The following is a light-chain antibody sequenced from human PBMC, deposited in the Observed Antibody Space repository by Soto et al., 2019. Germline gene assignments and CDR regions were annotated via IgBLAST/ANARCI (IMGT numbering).Light chain of an antibody. V-gene: IGKV3-20*01. CDR3: QQYGSSPGT. J-gene: IGKJ1*01. CDR1: QSVSSSY. Sequence: EIVLTQSPGTLSLSPGERATLSCRASQSVSSSYLAWYQQKPGQAPRLLIYGASSRATGIPDRFGGSGSGTDSTLTISRLEPEDFAVYYCQQYGSSPGTFGQGTKVEIK. CDR2: GAS.